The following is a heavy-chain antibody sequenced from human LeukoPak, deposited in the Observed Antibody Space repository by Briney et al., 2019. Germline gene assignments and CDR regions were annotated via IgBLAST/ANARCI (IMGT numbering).Heavy chain of an antibody. Sequence: SETLSLTCAVYGGSFSGYYWSWIRQPPGKGLEWIGEINHSGSTNYNPSLKSRVTISVDTSKNQFSLKLSSVTAADTAVYYCARRLSGSWYEGWFDPWGQGTLVTVSS. CDR1: GGSFSGYY. V-gene: IGHV4-34*01. J-gene: IGHJ5*02. CDR2: INHSGST. D-gene: IGHD6-13*01. CDR3: ARRLSGSWYEGWFDP.